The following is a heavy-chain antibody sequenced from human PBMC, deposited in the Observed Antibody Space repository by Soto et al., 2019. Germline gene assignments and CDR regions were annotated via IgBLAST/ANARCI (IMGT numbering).Heavy chain of an antibody. Sequence: PGGSLRLSCAASGFTFSSYWMSWVRQAPGKGLEWVANIKQDGSEKYYVDSVKGRFTISRDNAKNSLYLQMNSLRAEDTAVYYCARGYCTNGVCYTPYYYYYYGMDVWGQGTTVTVSS. CDR2: IKQDGSEK. CDR3: ARGYCTNGVCYTPYYYYYYGMDV. V-gene: IGHV3-7*04. D-gene: IGHD2-8*01. J-gene: IGHJ6*02. CDR1: GFTFSSYW.